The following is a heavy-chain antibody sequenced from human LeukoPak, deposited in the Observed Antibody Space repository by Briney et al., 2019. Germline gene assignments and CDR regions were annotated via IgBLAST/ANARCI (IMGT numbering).Heavy chain of an antibody. CDR1: GGTFSSYA. Sequence: ASVKVSCKASGGTFSSYAISWVRQAPGQGLEWMGRIIPILGIANYAQKFQGRVTITADKSTSTAYMELSSLRSEDTAVYYCVRPLYGSGFDYWGQGTLVTVSS. D-gene: IGHD3-10*01. CDR3: VRPLYGSGFDY. V-gene: IGHV1-69*04. J-gene: IGHJ4*02. CDR2: IIPILGIA.